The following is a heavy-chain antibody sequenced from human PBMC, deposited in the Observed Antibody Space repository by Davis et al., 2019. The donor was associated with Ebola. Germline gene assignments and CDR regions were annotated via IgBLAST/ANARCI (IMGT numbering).Heavy chain of an antibody. D-gene: IGHD4-23*01. CDR3: AKATTGLGWYYGMDE. J-gene: IGHJ6*02. CDR1: GFTFDDYT. CDR2: ISRDGGST. V-gene: IGHV3-43*01. Sequence: GGSLRLSCAASGFTFDDYTMHWVRQAPGKGLEWVSLISRDGGSTYYADSVKGRFTISRDNSKNSLYLQMNSLRTEDTALYYCAKATTGLGWYYGMDEWGQGTTVTVSS.